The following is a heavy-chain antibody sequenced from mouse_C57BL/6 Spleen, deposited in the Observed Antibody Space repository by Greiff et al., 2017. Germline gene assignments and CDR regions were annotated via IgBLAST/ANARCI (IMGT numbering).Heavy chain of an antibody. CDR3: ARRPGSSYEAWFAY. CDR1: GYTFTSYW. D-gene: IGHD1-1*01. V-gene: IGHV1-55*01. CDR2: IYPGSGST. J-gene: IGHJ3*01. Sequence: QVQLQQPGAELVKPGASVKMSCKASGYTFTSYWITWVKQRPGQGLEWIGDIYPGSGSTNYNEKFKSKATLTVDTSSSTACMQLSSLTSEDSAVYYFARRPGSSYEAWFAYWGQGTLVTVSA.